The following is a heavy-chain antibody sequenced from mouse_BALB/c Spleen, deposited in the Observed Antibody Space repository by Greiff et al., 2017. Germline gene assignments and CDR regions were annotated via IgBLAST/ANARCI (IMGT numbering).Heavy chain of an antibody. CDR1: GFTFSSFG. D-gene: IGHD1-1*02. Sequence: EVKLMESGGGLVQPGGSRKLSCAASGFTFSSFGMHWVRQAPEKGLEWVAYISSGSSTIYYADTVKGRFTISRDNPKNTLFLQMTSLRSEDTAMYYCASWYAWFAYWGQGTLVTVSA. V-gene: IGHV5-17*02. CDR3: ASWYAWFAY. CDR2: ISSGSSTI. J-gene: IGHJ3*01.